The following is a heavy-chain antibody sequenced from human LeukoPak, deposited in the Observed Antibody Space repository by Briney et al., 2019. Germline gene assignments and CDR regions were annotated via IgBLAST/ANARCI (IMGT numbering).Heavy chain of an antibody. CDR1: GYTFTSYA. V-gene: IGHV1-3*01. CDR3: AGGVFPRAYFDY. J-gene: IGHJ4*02. CDR2: INAGNGNT. Sequence: GASVKVSCKASGYTFTSYAMHWVRQAPGQRLEWMGWINAGNGNTKYSQKFQGRVTITRDTSASTAYMELSSLRSEDTAVYYCAGGVFPRAYFDYWGQGTLVTVSS. D-gene: IGHD2-21*01.